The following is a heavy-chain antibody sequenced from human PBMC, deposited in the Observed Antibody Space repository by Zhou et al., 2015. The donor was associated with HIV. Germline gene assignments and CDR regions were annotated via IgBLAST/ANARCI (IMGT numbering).Heavy chain of an antibody. CDR3: ARDLSGSGSYYNGIGHTFDY. V-gene: IGHV1-46*01. CDR2: INPSGGST. CDR1: GYTFTSYY. Sequence: QVQLLQSGAEVKKPGASVKVSCKASGYTFTSYYMHWVRQAPGQGLEWMGIINPSGGSTSYAQKFQGRVTMTRDTSTSTVYMELSSLRSEDTAVYYCARDLSGSGSYYNGIGHTFDYVGPGNPGHRLL. D-gene: IGHD3-10*01. J-gene: IGHJ4*02.